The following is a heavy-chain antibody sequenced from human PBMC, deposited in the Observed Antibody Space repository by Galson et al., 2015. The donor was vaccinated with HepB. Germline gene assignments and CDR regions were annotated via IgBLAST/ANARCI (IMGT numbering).Heavy chain of an antibody. CDR2: IWYDDGSNK. V-gene: IGHV3-33*01. CDR1: GFPFRNFG. D-gene: IGHD1-1*01. Sequence: SLRLSCAASGFPFRNFGMHWVRQAPGKGLEWAAVIWYDDGSNKKYADSVKGRFTISRDNSKNTLYLQMNSLTVEDTAVYYCARGPRLQLERVDYWGQGTLVTVSS. J-gene: IGHJ4*02. CDR3: ARGPRLQLERVDY.